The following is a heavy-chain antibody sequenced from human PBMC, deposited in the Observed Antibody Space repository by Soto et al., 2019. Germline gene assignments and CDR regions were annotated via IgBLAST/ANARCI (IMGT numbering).Heavy chain of an antibody. D-gene: IGHD1-26*01. Sequence: QVQLVESGGGVVQPGRSLRLSCAASGFTFSSYGMHWVRQAPGKGLEWVAVIWYDGSNKYYADSVKGRFTISRDNSKNTLYLQMNSLRAEDTAVYYCARDTRAGGGSYWGYGMDGWGQGTTVTVSS. CDR2: IWYDGSNK. CDR3: ARDTRAGGGSYWGYGMDG. CDR1: GFTFSSYG. J-gene: IGHJ6*02. V-gene: IGHV3-33*01.